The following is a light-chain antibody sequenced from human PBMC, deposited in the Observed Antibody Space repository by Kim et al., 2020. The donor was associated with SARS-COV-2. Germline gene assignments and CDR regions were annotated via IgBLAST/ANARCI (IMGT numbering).Light chain of an antibody. J-gene: IGLJ1*01. CDR3: QVWDSSTDV. Sequence: SVALGQTARSTCGGNNIGSKNVHWYQQKPGQAPVLVIYRDNNRPSGIPERFSGSNSGNTATLTISRAQAGDEADYYCQVWDSSTDVFGTGTKVTVL. CDR2: RDN. V-gene: IGLV3-9*01. CDR1: NIGSKN.